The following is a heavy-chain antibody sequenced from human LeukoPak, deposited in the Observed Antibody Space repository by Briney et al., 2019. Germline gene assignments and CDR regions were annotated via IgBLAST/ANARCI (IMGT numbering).Heavy chain of an antibody. CDR1: GGSISSSSYY. D-gene: IGHD5-24*01. J-gene: IGHJ4*02. V-gene: IGHV4-39*07. CDR3: AREERWLQLSVDY. CDR2: IYYSGST. Sequence: PSETLSLTCTVSGGSISSSSYYWGWIRQPPGKGLEWIGSIYYSGSTYYNPSLKSRVTISVDTSKNQFSLKLSSVTAADTAVYYCAREERWLQLSVDYWGQGTLVTVSS.